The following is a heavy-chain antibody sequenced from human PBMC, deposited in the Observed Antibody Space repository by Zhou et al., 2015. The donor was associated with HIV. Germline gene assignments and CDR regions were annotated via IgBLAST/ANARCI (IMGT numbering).Heavy chain of an antibody. CDR2: IIPMFGTV. CDR1: GGTFSNYA. J-gene: IGHJ4*02. V-gene: IGHV1-69*06. D-gene: IGHD1-26*01. CDR3: TRGRWEVPDAY. Sequence: QVLLVQSGAEVKKPGSSVKVSCEASGGTFSNYAVSWVRQAPGQGLEWMGAIIPMFGTVRYAQKFQGRVTLTADRSTNTAYMELSGLTSEDTAIYYCTRGRWEVPDAYWGQGSLVTVSP.